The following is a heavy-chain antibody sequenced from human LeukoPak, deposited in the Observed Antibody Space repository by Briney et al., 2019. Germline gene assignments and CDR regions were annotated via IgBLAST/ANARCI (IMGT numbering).Heavy chain of an antibody. Sequence: PGGSLRLSCSASAFTFSMYWITWVRQAPGKGLEWVATIKEDGSDKYYVDSVRGRFTISRDNAENSLNLQMNSLTAEDTALYYCVRDGIRDIPGVITIRYDYWGQGTLVTVSS. V-gene: IGHV3-7*05. CDR3: VRDGIRDIPGVITIRYDY. D-gene: IGHD3-10*01. CDR2: IKEDGSDK. J-gene: IGHJ4*02. CDR1: AFTFSMYW.